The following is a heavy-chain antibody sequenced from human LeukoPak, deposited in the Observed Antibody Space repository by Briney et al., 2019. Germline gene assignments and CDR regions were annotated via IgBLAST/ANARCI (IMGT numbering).Heavy chain of an antibody. V-gene: IGHV3-23*01. CDR2: ISSDGTTT. CDR1: GLSFGSYT. Sequence: GGSLRLSCAPSGLSFGSYTMTSVRQAPGKGREWVAGISSDGTTTNYADSVKGRFTISRETTLNLQMDSLRAEDTATYYCAKTNLSPHRSSSGPRRGSLSYYYYMDVWGRGTTVTVSS. D-gene: IGHD6-6*01. CDR3: AKTNLSPHRSSSGPRRGSLSYYYYMDV. J-gene: IGHJ6*03.